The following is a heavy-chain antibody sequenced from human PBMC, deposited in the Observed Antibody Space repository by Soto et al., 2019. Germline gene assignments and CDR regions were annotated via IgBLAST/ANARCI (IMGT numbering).Heavy chain of an antibody. D-gene: IGHD2-8*02. J-gene: IGHJ3*01. CDR1: GFTFSDTL. V-gene: IGHV1-3*01. CDR3: ARDILSAGPRANDAFDV. CDR2: INPANGNT. Sequence: QVQLVQSGAEVKKPGASVNISCQAPGFTFSDTLINWVRQGPGQRLEWMGWINPANGNTRYSESFQGRVTISSLSSASTAYVALSDLTSEDTAVYYCARDILSAGPRANDAFDVWGQGTIITVSS.